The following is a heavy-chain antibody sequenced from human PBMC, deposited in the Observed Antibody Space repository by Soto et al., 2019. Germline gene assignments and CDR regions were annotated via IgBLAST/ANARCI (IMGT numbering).Heavy chain of an antibody. CDR2: IYYSGST. Sequence: PSETLSLTCTVSGGSISSYYWSWIRQPPGKGLEWIGYIYYSGSTNYNPSLKSRVTISVDTSKNQFSLKLSSVTAADTAVYYCARRPYYYYYMDVRGKGTTVTVSS. CDR3: ARRPYYYYYMDV. V-gene: IGHV4-59*08. J-gene: IGHJ6*03. CDR1: GGSISSYY.